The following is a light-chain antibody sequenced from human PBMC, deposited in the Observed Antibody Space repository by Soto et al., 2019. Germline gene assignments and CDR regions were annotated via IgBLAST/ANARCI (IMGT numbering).Light chain of an antibody. CDR1: QSISSW. V-gene: IGKV1-5*03. CDR3: QQYNRYKRT. J-gene: IGKJ1*01. Sequence: DIPMTQSPSTLSASVGDRVTITCRASQSISSWLAWYQQKPGKAPKLLIYKASSLESGVPSRFSGSGSRKEYTHTLRRQQPDDFATNYRQQYNRYKRTFGQGNKVAIK. CDR2: KAS.